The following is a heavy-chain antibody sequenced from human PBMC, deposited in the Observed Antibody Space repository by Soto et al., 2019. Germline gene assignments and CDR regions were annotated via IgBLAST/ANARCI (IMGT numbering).Heavy chain of an antibody. J-gene: IGHJ4*02. V-gene: IGHV4-38-2*02. CDR1: GYSVGSSYY. D-gene: IGHD3-16*01. Sequence: PSETLSLTCDVSGYSVGSSYYWGWIRQPPGKGLEWIGSVYHSGNTYYTPSLKSRVTVSVDTSKNQFSLKLKSLTVADTAVYFCAKDRGGWLQSSGPHPFDHWGQGILVTVS. CDR3: AKDRGGWLQSSGPHPFDH. CDR2: VYHSGNT.